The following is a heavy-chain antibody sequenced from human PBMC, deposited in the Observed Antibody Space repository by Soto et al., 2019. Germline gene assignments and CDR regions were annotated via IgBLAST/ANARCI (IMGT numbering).Heavy chain of an antibody. V-gene: IGHV3-11*01. D-gene: IGHD3-9*01. CDR1: GFTFSDYY. J-gene: IGHJ3*02. CDR3: ARAGAYDILTGYSPETPHRDAFDI. Sequence: GGSLRLSCAASGFTFSDYYMSWIRQAPGKGLEWVSYISSSGSTIYYADSVKGRFTISRDNAKNSLYLQMNSLRAEDTAVYYCARAGAYDILTGYSPETPHRDAFDIWGQGTMVTVSS. CDR2: ISSSGSTI.